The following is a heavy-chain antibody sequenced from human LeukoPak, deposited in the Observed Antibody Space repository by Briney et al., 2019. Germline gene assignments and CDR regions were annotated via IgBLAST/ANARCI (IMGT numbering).Heavy chain of an antibody. CDR2: INHSGST. Sequence: PSEALSLTCAVYGGSFSGYYWSWIRQPPGKGLEWIGEINHSGSTNYNPSLKSRVTISVDTSKNQFSLKLSSVTAADTAVYYCARTRTLGPSYDYWGQGTLVTVSS. J-gene: IGHJ4*02. CDR1: GGSFSGYY. V-gene: IGHV4-34*01. CDR3: ARTRTLGPSYDY.